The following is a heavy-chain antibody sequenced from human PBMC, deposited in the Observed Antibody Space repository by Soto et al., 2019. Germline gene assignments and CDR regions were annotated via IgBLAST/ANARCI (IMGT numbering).Heavy chain of an antibody. D-gene: IGHD1-20*01. Sequence: ASVKVSCKASGYSFSDYDINWVRQATGQGPEWMGWMNPNSGNTGYAQKFQGRVTMTRNTCINTAYMELSSLGSEDTAVYYCARDNRYNWNDEGWFDPWGQGTLVTVSS. J-gene: IGHJ5*02. V-gene: IGHV1-8*01. CDR1: GYSFSDYD. CDR2: MNPNSGNT. CDR3: ARDNRYNWNDEGWFDP.